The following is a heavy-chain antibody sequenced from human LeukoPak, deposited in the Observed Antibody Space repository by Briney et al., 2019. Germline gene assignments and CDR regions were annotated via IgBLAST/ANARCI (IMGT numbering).Heavy chain of an antibody. CDR3: ARLFYMATISGWFDP. V-gene: IGHV5-51*01. CDR2: IYPGDSDT. Sequence: GESLKISCKGSGYSFTSYWIGWVRQTPGKGLEWMGIIYPGDSDTRYSPSFQGQVTISADKSISTAYLQWSSLKASDTAMYYCARLFYMATISGWFDPWGQGTLVTVSS. D-gene: IGHD5-12*01. CDR1: GYSFTSYW. J-gene: IGHJ5*02.